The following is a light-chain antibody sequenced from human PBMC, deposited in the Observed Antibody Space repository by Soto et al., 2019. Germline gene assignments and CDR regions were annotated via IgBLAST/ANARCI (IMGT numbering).Light chain of an antibody. V-gene: IGLV2-14*01. CDR2: EVR. J-gene: IGLJ1*01. Sequence: QSVLTQPASVSGSPGQSITISCTGTASDVGAYDYVSWYQHHPGKPPKLLIFEVRDRPSGVSNRFSASKSGNTASLTISGLQPEDEADYFCSSSTSSSTLVFGTGTKVTVL. CDR3: SSSTSSSTLV. CDR1: ASDVGAYDY.